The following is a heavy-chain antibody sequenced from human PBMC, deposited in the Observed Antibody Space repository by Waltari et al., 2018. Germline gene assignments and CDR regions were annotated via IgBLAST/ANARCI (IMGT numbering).Heavy chain of an antibody. D-gene: IGHD1-1*01. Sequence: QVQLQESGRRLVKTSETLSLTCSFSDDSIASFCWSWIRQTAGKGLEWLGHISTSGSTDYNPSLRGRVSMSIDNSRNQFSLNLISVTTADTAIYYCARTTGARHDAFDIWGQGTLVTVSS. J-gene: IGHJ3*02. V-gene: IGHV4-4*07. CDR3: ARTTGARHDAFDI. CDR2: ISTSGST. CDR1: DDSIASFC.